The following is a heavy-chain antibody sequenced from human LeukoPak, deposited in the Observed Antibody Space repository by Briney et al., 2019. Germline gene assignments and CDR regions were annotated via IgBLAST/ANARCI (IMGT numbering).Heavy chain of an antibody. CDR3: ARDFD. CDR1: GFTFTTNW. CDR2: INHDGSAR. V-gene: IGHV3-7*05. J-gene: IGHJ4*02. Sequence: PGGSLRLSCAASGFTFTTNWMTWVRQAPGKGLEWVANINHDGSARYYVDSVKGRFTIYRDNAKSSLYLQMNSLRAEDTAVYYCARDFDWGQGTLVTVPS.